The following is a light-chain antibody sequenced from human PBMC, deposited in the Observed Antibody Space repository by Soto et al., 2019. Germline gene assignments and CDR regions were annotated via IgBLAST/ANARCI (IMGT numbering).Light chain of an antibody. J-gene: IGKJ4*01. CDR3: QQYGSSPLT. V-gene: IGKV3-20*01. CDR1: QSVSSSY. CDR2: GAS. Sequence: EIVLTQSPGTLSLSPGERATLSCRASQSVSSSYLAWYQQKPGQAPSLLIYGASSRATGIPDRFSGSGSGKDFPLTISRLEPDDFAVYYCQQYGSSPLTFGGGTKVEIK.